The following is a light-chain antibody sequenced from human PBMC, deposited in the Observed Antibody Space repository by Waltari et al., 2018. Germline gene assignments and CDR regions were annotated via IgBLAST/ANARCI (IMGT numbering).Light chain of an antibody. CDR2: QDS. CDR3: QAWDSSTVV. V-gene: IGLV3-1*01. CDR1: KLGDKY. Sequence: SYELTQPPSVSVSPGPTDSITCSGDKLGDKYACWYQQKPGQSPVLVIYQDSKRPSGIPERFSGSNSGNTATLTISGTQAMDEADYYCQAWDSSTVVFGGGTKLTVL. J-gene: IGLJ2*01.